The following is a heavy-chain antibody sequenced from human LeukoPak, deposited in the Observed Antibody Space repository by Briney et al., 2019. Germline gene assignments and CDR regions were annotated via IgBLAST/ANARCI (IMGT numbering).Heavy chain of an antibody. CDR3: AKEDYDFWSGYYRYYYYGMDV. V-gene: IGHV3-30*18. D-gene: IGHD3-3*01. J-gene: IGHJ6*02. CDR2: ISYDGSNK. CDR1: GFTFSSYG. Sequence: PGSSLRLSCAASGFTFSSYGMHWVRQAPGKGLEWVAVISYDGSNKYYADSVKGRFTISRDNYKNTLYLQMNSLRAEDTAVYYCAKEDYDFWSGYYRYYYYGMDVWGQGTTVTVPS.